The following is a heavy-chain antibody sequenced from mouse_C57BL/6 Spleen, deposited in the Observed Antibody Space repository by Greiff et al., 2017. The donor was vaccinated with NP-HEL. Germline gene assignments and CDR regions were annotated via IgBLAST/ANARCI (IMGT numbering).Heavy chain of an antibody. CDR1: GFTFSDYG. J-gene: IGHJ1*03. CDR3: ARPSGTPWYFDV. D-gene: IGHD4-1*01. Sequence: DVKLVESGGGLVKPGGSLKLSCAASGFTFSDYGMHWVRQAPEKGLEWVAYISSGSSTIYYADTVTGRFTISRDNAKNTLFLQMTSLRSEDTAVYYCARPSGTPWYFDVWGTGTTVTVSS. V-gene: IGHV5-17*01. CDR2: ISSGSSTI.